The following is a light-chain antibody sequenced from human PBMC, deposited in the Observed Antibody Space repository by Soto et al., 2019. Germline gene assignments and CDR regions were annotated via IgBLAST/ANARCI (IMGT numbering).Light chain of an antibody. J-gene: IGKJ3*01. CDR2: AAS. CDR3: QQSYSTPLP. Sequence: DIQMTQSPSSLSASVGDRVTITCRASQSISSYLNWYQQKPGKAPKLLIYAASSVQSGVPSRFSGSGSGTDFTLTISRLQPEDFATYYCQQSYSTPLPFGPGTKVDIK. V-gene: IGKV1-39*01. CDR1: QSISSY.